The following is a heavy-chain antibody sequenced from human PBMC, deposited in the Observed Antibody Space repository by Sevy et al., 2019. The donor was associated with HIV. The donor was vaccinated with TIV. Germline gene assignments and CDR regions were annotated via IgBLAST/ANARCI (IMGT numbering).Heavy chain of an antibody. CDR1: GGSISSYY. V-gene: IGHV4-59*01. CDR3: ARESGSSSWYFDY. CDR2: IYYSGST. J-gene: IGHJ4*02. Sequence: SETLSLTFTVSGGSISSYYWSWIRQPPGKGLEWIGYIYYSGSTNYNPSLKSRVTISVDTSKNQFSLTLSSVTAADTALYYCARESGSSSWYFDYWGQGTLVTVSS. D-gene: IGHD6-13*01.